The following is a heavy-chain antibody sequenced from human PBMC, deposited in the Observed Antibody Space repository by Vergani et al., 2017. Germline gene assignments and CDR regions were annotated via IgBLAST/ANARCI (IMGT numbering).Heavy chain of an antibody. J-gene: IGHJ6*02. V-gene: IGHV3-23*01. Sequence: EVQLLESGGGLVQPGGSLRLSCAASGFTFSSYAMSWVRQAPGKGLEWVSAISGSGGSTYYADSVKGRFTISRDNSKNTLYLQMNSLRAEDTAVYYCAKTVVTEPSRTYGMDVWGQGTTVTVSS. CDR2: ISGSGGST. D-gene: IGHD2-21*02. CDR1: GFTFSSYA. CDR3: AKTVVTEPSRTYGMDV.